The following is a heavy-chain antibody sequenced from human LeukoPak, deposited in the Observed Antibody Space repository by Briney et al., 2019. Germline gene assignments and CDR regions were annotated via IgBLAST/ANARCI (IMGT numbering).Heavy chain of an antibody. J-gene: IGHJ4*02. Sequence: GESLQISCKGSGYNFAEYWIGWVRQMPGKGLEWVAFIYPGGSDRRYSPPFQGQVTVSADKSINTVYLQWGGLKASDTAMYYCARHFYDTSTYYSSFDFWGQGTLVTVSS. CDR2: IYPGGSDR. V-gene: IGHV5-51*01. CDR1: GYNFAEYW. CDR3: ARHFYDTSTYYSSFDF. D-gene: IGHD2/OR15-2a*01.